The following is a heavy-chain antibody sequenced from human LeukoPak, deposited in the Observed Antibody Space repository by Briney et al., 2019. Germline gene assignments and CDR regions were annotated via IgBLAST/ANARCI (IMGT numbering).Heavy chain of an antibody. J-gene: IGHJ4*02. D-gene: IGHD6-19*01. V-gene: IGHV1-46*01. CDR2: INPSGGST. CDR1: GYTFTSYY. CDR3: ARAASSGWYVGYFDY. Sequence: ASVKVSCKASGYTFTSYYMHWVRQAPGQGLEWMGGINPSGGSTSYAQKFQGRVTMTRATSTSTVYMELSSLRSDDTAVYYCARAASSGWYVGYFDYWGQGTLVTVSS.